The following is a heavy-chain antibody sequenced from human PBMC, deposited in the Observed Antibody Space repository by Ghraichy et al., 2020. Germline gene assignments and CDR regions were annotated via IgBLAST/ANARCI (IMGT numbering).Heavy chain of an antibody. CDR3: ARDLGDSSGYYYVYYYYGMDV. J-gene: IGHJ6*02. CDR1: GFTFSRYS. V-gene: IGHV3-21*01. CDR2: ISSSSYI. Sequence: GGSLRLSCAASGFTFSRYSMNWVRQAPGKGLEWVSSISSSSYIYYADSVKGRFTISRDNAKNSLYLQMNSLRAEDTAVYYCARDLGDSSGYYYVYYYYGMDVWGQGTTVTVSS. D-gene: IGHD3-22*01.